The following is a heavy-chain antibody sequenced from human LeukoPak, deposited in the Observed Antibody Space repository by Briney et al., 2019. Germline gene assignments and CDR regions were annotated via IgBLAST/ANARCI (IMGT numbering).Heavy chain of an antibody. J-gene: IGHJ5*02. CDR1: GGTFSSDG. D-gene: IGHD3-3*01. CDR3: ARAYYDFWSGPRGANWFDP. V-gene: IGHV1-69*05. CDR2: IIPIFGTA. Sequence: AVKVSCKASGGTFSSDGISWGRQAPGQGLEWMGGIIPIFGTANYAQKFQGRVTITTDESTSTAYMELSSLRSEDTAVYYCARAYYDFWSGPRGANWFDPWGQGTLVTVSS.